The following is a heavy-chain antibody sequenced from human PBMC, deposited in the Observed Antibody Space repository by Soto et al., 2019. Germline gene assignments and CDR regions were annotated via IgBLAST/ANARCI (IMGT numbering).Heavy chain of an antibody. Sequence: PSETLSLTCAVSGGSISSGGYSWSWIRQPPGKGLEWIGYIYHSGSTYYNPSLKSRVTISVDTSKNQFSLKVNSVTAADTAVYYCARRAVVEVTGSLDDWHDPWSQGILVTVSS. V-gene: IGHV4-30-2*02. CDR1: GGSISSGGYS. CDR2: IYHSGST. D-gene: IGHD2-21*01. CDR3: ARRAVVEVTGSLDDWHDP. J-gene: IGHJ5*02.